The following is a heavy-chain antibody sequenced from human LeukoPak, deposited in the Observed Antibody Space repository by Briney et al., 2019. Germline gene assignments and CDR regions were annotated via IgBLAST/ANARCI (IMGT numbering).Heavy chain of an antibody. CDR2: IKQDESEK. J-gene: IGHJ6*02. Sequence: WGSLTLSCAASGFTFPMYWMSWVRQAPGKGLEWVANIKQDESEKYYVDSVKGPFTISRDNAENSLYLQTNSLRVEDTAVYYCARLPVDANFNHYGMDVWGQRTPGSASS. CDR3: ARLPVDANFNHYGMDV. D-gene: IGHD4/OR15-4a*01. CDR1: GFTFPMYW. V-gene: IGHV3-7*05.